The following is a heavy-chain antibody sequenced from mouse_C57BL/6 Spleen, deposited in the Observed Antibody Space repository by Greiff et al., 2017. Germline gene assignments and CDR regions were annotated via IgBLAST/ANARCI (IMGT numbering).Heavy chain of an antibody. CDR3: ARGAAQAPDY. D-gene: IGHD3-2*02. Sequence: QVQLQQPGAELVKPGASVKLSCKASGYTFTSYWMQWVKQRPGQGLEWIGEIDPSDSYTNYNQKFKGKATLTVDTSSSTAYMQLSSLTSEDSAVYYCARGAAQAPDYWGKGTTLTVSS. V-gene: IGHV1-50*01. CDR2: IDPSDSYT. CDR1: GYTFTSYW. J-gene: IGHJ2*01.